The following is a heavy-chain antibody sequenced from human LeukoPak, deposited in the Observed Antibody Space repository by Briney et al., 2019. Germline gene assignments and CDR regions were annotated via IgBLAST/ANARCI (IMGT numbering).Heavy chain of an antibody. D-gene: IGHD3-10*01. CDR1: GYIFTAYY. CDR2: IHPKSGDA. J-gene: IGHJ6*03. CDR3: ARDTWFGNYYLDV. Sequence: ASVKVSCQASGYIFTAYYIHWVRQAPGQGLEWMGWIHPKSGDAKFPQRFQGRVTLTSDTTVNTIYMELNGLRSDDTATYYCARDTWFGNYYLDVWGSGTTVTVSS. V-gene: IGHV1-2*02.